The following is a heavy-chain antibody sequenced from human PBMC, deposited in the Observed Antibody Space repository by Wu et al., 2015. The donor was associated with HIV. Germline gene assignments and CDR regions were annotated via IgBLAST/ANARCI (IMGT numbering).Heavy chain of an antibody. CDR3: ASGSKGGSYYYYGMDV. D-gene: IGHD1-26*01. J-gene: IGHJ6*02. CDR2: VSSYSGDT. V-gene: IGHV1-18*01. CDR1: GGTFSSYA. Sequence: QVQLVQSGAEVKKPGSSVKVSCKASGGTFSSYAISWVRQAPGQGLEWMGWVSSYSGDTKYAQEFQGRVTMSTDTSTSTAYMELRSLKSDDTAVYYCASGSKGGSYYYYGMDVWGQGTTVTVSS.